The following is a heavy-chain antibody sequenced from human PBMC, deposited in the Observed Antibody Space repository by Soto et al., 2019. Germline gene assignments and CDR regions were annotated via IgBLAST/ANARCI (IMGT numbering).Heavy chain of an antibody. J-gene: IGHJ6*04. D-gene: IGHD2-2*01. V-gene: IGHV3-74*01. CDR2: ISPDGSST. CDR3: ASFEGILAVPGGEVDV. CDR1: GFTFSSHW. Sequence: EVQLVESGGGLVQPGGSLRLSCAASGFTFSSHWMHWVRQAPGKGLVWVSRISPDGSSTSYVDSVKGRFTISRDNARNTLQRQMNSLRAEYTALYYCASFEGILAVPGGEVDVWGEGTTVIVYS.